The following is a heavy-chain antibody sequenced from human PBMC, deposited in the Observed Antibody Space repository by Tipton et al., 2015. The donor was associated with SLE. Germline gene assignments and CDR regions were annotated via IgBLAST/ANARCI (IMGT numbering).Heavy chain of an antibody. CDR1: GDSLIKYY. CDR2: VFYTGST. Sequence: TLSLTCIVSGDSLIKYYWNWFRQSPGKRLEWIGYVFYTGSTNYNPSLKSRVTISVDTSNNQSSLRLDSVTDADTAIYFCARAKSAMGSYDTWGQGAQVTVSS. J-gene: IGHJ5*02. D-gene: IGHD2-21*01. CDR3: ARAKSAMGSYDT. V-gene: IGHV4-59*01.